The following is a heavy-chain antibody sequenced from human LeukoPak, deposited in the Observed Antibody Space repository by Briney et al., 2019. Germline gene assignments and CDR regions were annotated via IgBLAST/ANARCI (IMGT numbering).Heavy chain of an antibody. CDR2: MNPNSGNT. V-gene: IGHV1-8*03. CDR3: ASNHCRSSTSCHPFDY. Sequence: ASVKVSCKASGYTFTSYDINWVRQATGQGLEWVGWMNPNSGNTGYAQKFQGRVTITRNTSISTAYMELSSLRSEDTAVYYCASNHCRSSTSCHPFDYWGQGTLVTVSS. CDR1: GYTFTSYD. D-gene: IGHD2-2*01. J-gene: IGHJ4*02.